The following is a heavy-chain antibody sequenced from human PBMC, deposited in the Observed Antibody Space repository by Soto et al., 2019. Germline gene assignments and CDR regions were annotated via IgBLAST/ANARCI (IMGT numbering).Heavy chain of an antibody. Sequence: PGGSLRLSCAASGFTFSIYGMHWVRQAPGKGLEWVPVISYDGSNKYYADSVKGRFTISRDNSKNTLYLQMNSLRAEDTAVYYCAKAEAAWGQGTLVTVSS. V-gene: IGHV3-30*18. J-gene: IGHJ5*02. CDR3: AKAEAA. D-gene: IGHD6-13*01. CDR1: GFTFSIYG. CDR2: ISYDGSNK.